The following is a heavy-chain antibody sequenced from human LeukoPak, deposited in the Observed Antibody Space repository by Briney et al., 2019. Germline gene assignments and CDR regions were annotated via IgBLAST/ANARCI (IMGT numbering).Heavy chain of an antibody. CDR2: IYTSGST. CDR3: ARAGYSSSWYGFLLGSRRFFDY. J-gene: IGHJ4*02. CDR1: GGSISSSSYY. V-gene: IGHV4-61*02. D-gene: IGHD6-13*01. Sequence: SQTLSLTCTVSGGSISSSSYYWSWIRQPAGKGLEWIGRIYTSGSTNYNPSLKSRVTISVDTSKNQFSLKLSSVTAADTAVYYCARAGYSSSWYGFLLGSRRFFDYWGQGTLVTVSS.